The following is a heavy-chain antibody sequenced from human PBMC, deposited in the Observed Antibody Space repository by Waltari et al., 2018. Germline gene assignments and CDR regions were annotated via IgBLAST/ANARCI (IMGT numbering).Heavy chain of an antibody. Sequence: QVQLVESGGGVVQPGRSLRVSCAASGFTFNSHAMHWVRQAPGKGMEWVSVISYDGNIKYYAGSVKGRFNISRDNSKNTLYLQMNDLRSDDTAVYFCARDSGYSVAWSVGDYWGQGTLVTVSS. D-gene: IGHD6-19*01. CDR1: GFTFNSHA. CDR3: ARDSGYSVAWSVGDY. J-gene: IGHJ4*02. V-gene: IGHV3-30-3*01. CDR2: ISYDGNIK.